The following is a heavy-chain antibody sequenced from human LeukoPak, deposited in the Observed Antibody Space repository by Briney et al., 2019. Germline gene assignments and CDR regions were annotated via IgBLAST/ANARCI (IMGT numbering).Heavy chain of an antibody. Sequence: GGCLRLSCAASGFTVSSNYMSWVRQAPGKGMEWVSVIYSGGSTYYADSVKGRFTISRDNSKNTLYLQMNSLRAEDTAVYYCARDTTMVRGVIYYYGMDVWGQGTTVTVSS. V-gene: IGHV3-66*01. D-gene: IGHD3-10*01. CDR1: GFTVSSNY. CDR2: IYSGGST. J-gene: IGHJ6*02. CDR3: ARDTTMVRGVIYYYGMDV.